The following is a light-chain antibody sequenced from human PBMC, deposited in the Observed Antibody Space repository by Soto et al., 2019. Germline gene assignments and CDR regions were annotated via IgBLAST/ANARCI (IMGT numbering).Light chain of an antibody. Sequence: EIVMTQSPATLSVSPGGRATLSCRASQSISDTLAWYQQKPGQAPRLLIYGASTRATGIPARFSGSGSGTDFTLTIRSLEPEDFAVYYCQQRTNWPPITVGQGTRLEIK. V-gene: IGKV3D-15*01. CDR3: QQRTNWPPIT. CDR2: GAS. J-gene: IGKJ5*01. CDR1: QSISDT.